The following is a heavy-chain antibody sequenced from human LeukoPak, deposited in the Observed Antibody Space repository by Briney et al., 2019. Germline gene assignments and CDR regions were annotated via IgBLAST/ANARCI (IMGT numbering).Heavy chain of an antibody. Sequence: ASVKVSCKASGFTFTSSAMQWVRQARGQRLEWIGWIVVGSGNTNYAQKFQERVTITRDMSTSTAYMELSSPRSEDTAVYYCAAETPKAYCGGDCYTGDDAFDIWGQGTMVTVSS. CDR2: IVVGSGNT. V-gene: IGHV1-58*02. D-gene: IGHD2-21*02. J-gene: IGHJ3*02. CDR3: AAETPKAYCGGDCYTGDDAFDI. CDR1: GFTFTSSA.